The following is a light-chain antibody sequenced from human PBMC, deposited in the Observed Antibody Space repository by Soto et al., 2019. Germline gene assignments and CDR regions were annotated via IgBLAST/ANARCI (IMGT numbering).Light chain of an antibody. Sequence: QSVLTQPASVSGSPGQSITISCTGASSDVGGYDYVSWYQHHPGKAPKLLIYEVTYRPSGVSNRFSGSKSVNTASLTISGLQAEDEADYYCSSYTSSSTPYVFGTGTKVTVL. J-gene: IGLJ1*01. V-gene: IGLV2-14*01. CDR3: SSYTSSSTPYV. CDR1: SSDVGGYDY. CDR2: EVT.